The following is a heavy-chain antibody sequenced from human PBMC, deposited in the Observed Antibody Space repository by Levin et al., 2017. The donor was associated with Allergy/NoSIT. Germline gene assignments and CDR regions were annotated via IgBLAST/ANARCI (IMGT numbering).Heavy chain of an antibody. V-gene: IGHV3-73*01. Sequence: GESLKISCAASGFTLSGSTIHWVRQPPGKGLEWVGRIRSKANNYATSYGASVKGRFIISRDDSKNMAYLQMNSLKTEDTAVYYCTRPAGDDMDVWGQGTTVTVSS. CDR1: GFTLSGST. D-gene: IGHD1-26*01. CDR2: IRSKANNYAT. CDR3: TRPAGDDMDV. J-gene: IGHJ6*02.